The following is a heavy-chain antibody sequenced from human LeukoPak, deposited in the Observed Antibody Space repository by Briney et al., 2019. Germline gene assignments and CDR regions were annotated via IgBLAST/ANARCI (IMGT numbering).Heavy chain of an antibody. V-gene: IGHV3-15*01. D-gene: IGHD5-18*01. CDR3: TRIQKVLGGFDL. CDR1: GFPFSDAW. J-gene: IGHJ3*01. Sequence: GESLRLSCAASGFPFSDAWMNWVRQAPGKGLEWIGRIKSKRSGATDYAESVKGRFTISRDDSQNMVHLQMNSLNTEDTAVYYCTRIQKVLGGFDLWGQGTMVTVSS. CDR2: IKSKRSGAT.